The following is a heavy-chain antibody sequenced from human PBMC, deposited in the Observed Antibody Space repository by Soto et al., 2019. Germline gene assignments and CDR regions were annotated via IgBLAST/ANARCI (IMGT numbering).Heavy chain of an antibody. CDR2: INHSGST. Sequence: NPSETLSLTCAVYGGSFSGYYWSWIRHPPGKGLEWIGEINHSGSTNYNPSLKSRVTISVDTSKNQFSLKLSSVTAADTAVYYCARARLYSSSWLQRQPFDYWGQGTLVTVSS. J-gene: IGHJ4*02. CDR3: ARARLYSSSWLQRQPFDY. CDR1: GGSFSGYY. D-gene: IGHD6-13*01. V-gene: IGHV4-34*01.